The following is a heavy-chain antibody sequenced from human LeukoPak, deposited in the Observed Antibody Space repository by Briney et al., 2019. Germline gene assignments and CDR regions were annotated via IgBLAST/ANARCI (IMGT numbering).Heavy chain of an antibody. D-gene: IGHD1-1*01. CDR2: INAGSSST. CDR3: AKGAYDTTGNYYFDH. V-gene: IGHV1-3*01. J-gene: IGHJ4*02. CDR1: GYSFTSYT. Sequence: ASVKVSCKASGYSFTSYTIHWVRQAPGQSLEWMGWINAGSSSTKYSEKFQGRVTFTRGTSADTAYMELSSLTSEDTAVFYCAKGAYDTTGNYYFDHWGRGTLVIVSS.